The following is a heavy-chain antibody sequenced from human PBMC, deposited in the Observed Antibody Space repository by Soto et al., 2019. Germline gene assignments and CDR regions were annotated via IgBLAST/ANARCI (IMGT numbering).Heavy chain of an antibody. V-gene: IGHV1-8*01. J-gene: IGHJ4*02. CDR2: MNPNSGNT. CDR1: GYTFTSYD. D-gene: IGHD2-8*01. CDR3: ARGGGYCTNGVCFGPRY. Sequence: ASVKVSCKASGYTFTSYDINWVRQATEQGLEWMGWMNPNSGNTGYAQKFQGRVTMTRNTSISTAYMELSSLRSEDTAVYYCARGGGYCTNGVCFGPRYWGQGTLVTVSS.